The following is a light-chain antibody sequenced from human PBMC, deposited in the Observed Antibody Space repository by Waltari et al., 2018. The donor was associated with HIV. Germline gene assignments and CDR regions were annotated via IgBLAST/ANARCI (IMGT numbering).Light chain of an antibody. CDR2: WAS. J-gene: IGKJ4*01. Sequence: DIVMIQSPDSLALPLGGRDPMDCMSSRSILSNSNNKNSLAWYQQKPGQPPQLLIYWASTREFGVPVRFSGSGSGTNFTLSISCLQTEDVAVYFCQQYFNVPITFGGGTRVEI. CDR1: RSILSNSNNKNS. CDR3: QQYFNVPIT. V-gene: IGKV4-1*01.